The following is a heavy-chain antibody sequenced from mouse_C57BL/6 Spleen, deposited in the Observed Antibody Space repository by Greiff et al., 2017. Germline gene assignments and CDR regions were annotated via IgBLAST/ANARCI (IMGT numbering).Heavy chain of an antibody. Sequence: EVQLVESGGDLVKPGGSLKLSCAASGFTFSSYGMSWVRQTPDKRLEWVATISSGGSYTYYPDSVKGRFTISRDNAKNTLYLQMSSLKSEDTAMYYCARHDYPDYWGQGTTLTVSS. CDR2: ISSGGSYT. D-gene: IGHD2-4*01. J-gene: IGHJ2*01. CDR3: ARHDYPDY. V-gene: IGHV5-6*01. CDR1: GFTFSSYG.